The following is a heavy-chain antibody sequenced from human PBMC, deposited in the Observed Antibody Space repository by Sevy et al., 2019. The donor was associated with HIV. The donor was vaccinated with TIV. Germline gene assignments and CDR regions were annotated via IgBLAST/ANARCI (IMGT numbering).Heavy chain of an antibody. Sequence: GGSLRLSCAAFGFPFNNAWMSWVRQAPWKGLEWVGRIKSKADGGTTDYATPVKGRFTISRDDSKNTLYLQMNSLKTDDTAVYYCTLEGLYCSGGSCYSEGFDTWGQGTLVTVSS. CDR1: GFPFNNAW. J-gene: IGHJ4*02. V-gene: IGHV3-15*01. CDR3: TLEGLYCSGGSCYSEGFDT. CDR2: IKSKADGGTT. D-gene: IGHD2-15*01.